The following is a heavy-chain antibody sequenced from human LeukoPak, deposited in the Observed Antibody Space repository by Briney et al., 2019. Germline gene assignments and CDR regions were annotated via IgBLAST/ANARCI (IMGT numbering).Heavy chain of an antibody. V-gene: IGHV3-53*01. CDR2: IYSAGST. J-gene: IGHJ4*02. CDR3: AIRKSGNAIDY. Sequence: GGSLRLSCAASGFTVSSNYMSWVRQAPGKGLEWVSVIYSAGSTYYADSVKGRFTISRDNSKNTLYLLMNSLRAEDTAVYYCAIRKSGNAIDYWGQGTLVTVSS. CDR1: GFTVSSNY. D-gene: IGHD5-12*01.